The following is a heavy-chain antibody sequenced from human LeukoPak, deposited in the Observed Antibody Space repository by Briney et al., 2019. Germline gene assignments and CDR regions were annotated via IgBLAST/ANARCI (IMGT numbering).Heavy chain of an antibody. Sequence: WGSLRLSCAASGFTLCSYGMHWVRQAPGKGLEWVAFIQYDGSNKYYADSVKGRFTISRDNSKNTLYLQMNSLRAEDTAVYYCAKGSCCSHFDYWGQGTLVTVSS. V-gene: IGHV3-30*02. CDR3: AKGSCCSHFDY. CDR1: GFTLCSYG. J-gene: IGHJ4*02. CDR2: IQYDGSNK. D-gene: IGHD2-15*01.